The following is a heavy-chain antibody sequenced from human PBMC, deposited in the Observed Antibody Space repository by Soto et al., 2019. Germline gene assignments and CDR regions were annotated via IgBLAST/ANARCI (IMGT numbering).Heavy chain of an antibody. CDR2: IIPILGIA. D-gene: IGHD2-21*02. J-gene: IGHJ6*02. V-gene: IGHV1-69*02. Sequence: QVQLVQSGAEVKKTGSSVKVSCKASGGTFSSYTISWVRQAPGQGLEWMGRIIPILGIANYAQKFQGRVTITADKSTSTAYMELSSLRSEDTAVYYCARKPCGGDCYHEYYYYGMDVWGQGTTVTVSS. CDR1: GGTFSSYT. CDR3: ARKPCGGDCYHEYYYYGMDV.